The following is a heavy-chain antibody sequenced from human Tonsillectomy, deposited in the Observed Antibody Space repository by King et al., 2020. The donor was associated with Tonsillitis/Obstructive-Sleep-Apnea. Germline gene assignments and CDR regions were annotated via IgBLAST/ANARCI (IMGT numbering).Heavy chain of an antibody. V-gene: IGHV3-23*04. CDR1: GFTFTTYA. Sequence: VQLVESGGGLIQPGGSLRLSCAASGFTFTTYAMSWVRQAPGKGLEWVSTISDSGSTYYADSVKGRVTIPRDNSKNTLYLQMNSLRAEGTAEYYCAKWELGYCSSTSCLYYFDNWGQGTLVTVSS. CDR3: AKWELGYCSSTSCLYYFDN. J-gene: IGHJ4*02. D-gene: IGHD2-2*01. CDR2: ISDSGST.